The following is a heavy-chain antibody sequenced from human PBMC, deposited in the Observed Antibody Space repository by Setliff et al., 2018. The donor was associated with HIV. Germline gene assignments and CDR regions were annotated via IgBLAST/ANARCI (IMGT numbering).Heavy chain of an antibody. CDR3: ARQAWHSGRNGYFVDY. CDR1: GYSISNGYY. CDR2: IYQTGSI. D-gene: IGHD3-22*01. Sequence: SETLSLTCSVSGYSISNGYYWGWFRQSPGKGLEWIATIYQTGSIYYNPSLQNRVTLLLDMSKNQFSLKLSSATAADTTVYYCARQAWHSGRNGYFVDYWGQGMLVTVSS. J-gene: IGHJ4*02. V-gene: IGHV4-38-2*02.